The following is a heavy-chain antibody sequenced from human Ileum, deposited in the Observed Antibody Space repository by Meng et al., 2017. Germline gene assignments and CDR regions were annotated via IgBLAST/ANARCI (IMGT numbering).Heavy chain of an antibody. J-gene: IGHJ4*02. Sequence: VASVGGLVRPGGSLRLSVAVSGSTFSDYWMHWVRQTPGKGLVWVSRINGDGSTTTYADSVKGRFTISRDNAESTLYLQMNSLRVDDTAVYYCTRAGSFRHDYWGQGALVTVSS. CDR1: GSTFSDYW. V-gene: IGHV3-74*01. CDR3: TRAGSFRHDY. D-gene: IGHD2-15*01. CDR2: INGDGSTT.